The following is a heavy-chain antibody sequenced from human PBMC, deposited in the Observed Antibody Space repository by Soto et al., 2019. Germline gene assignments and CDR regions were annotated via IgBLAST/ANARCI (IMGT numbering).Heavy chain of an antibody. CDR3: ARSIAARAAGTPYPYYYYGMDV. D-gene: IGHD6-13*01. V-gene: IGHV5-51*01. CDR1: GYSFTSYW. J-gene: IGHJ6*02. CDR2: IYPGDSDT. Sequence: PGASLKISCKGSGYSFTSYWIGSVRQMPGKGLEWMGIIYPGDSDTRYSPSFQGQVTISADKSISTAYLQWSSLKASDTAMYYCARSIAARAAGTPYPYYYYGMDVWGQGTTVTVSS.